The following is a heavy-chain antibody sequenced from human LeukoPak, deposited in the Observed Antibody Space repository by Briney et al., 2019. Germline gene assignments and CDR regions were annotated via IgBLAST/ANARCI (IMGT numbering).Heavy chain of an antibody. CDR2: INHSGST. J-gene: IGHJ4*02. V-gene: IGHV4-34*01. CDR1: GGSFSGYY. CDR3: ARGRGYYDFWSGPYFDY. D-gene: IGHD3-3*01. Sequence: SETLSLTCAVYGGSFSGYYWSWIRQPPGKGLEWIGEINHSGSTNYNPSLKSRVTISVDTSKNQFSLKLSSVTAADTAVYYCARGRGYYDFWSGPYFDYWGQGTLVTVSS.